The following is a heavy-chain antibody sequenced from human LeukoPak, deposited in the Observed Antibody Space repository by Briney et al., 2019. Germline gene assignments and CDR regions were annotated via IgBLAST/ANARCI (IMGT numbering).Heavy chain of an antibody. CDR2: IPYDGNSE. J-gene: IGHJ4*02. V-gene: IGHV3-30*02. Sequence: GRSLRLSCAASGFTFSNYAMHWVRQAPGKGLEWVAFIPYDGNSEYYADSVKGRFTISRDNSKNTLYLQMNSLRTEDTALYYCAKDEGGPTVSDYRGQGTLVTVSS. CDR1: GFTFSNYA. D-gene: IGHD4-11*01. CDR3: AKDEGGPTVSDY.